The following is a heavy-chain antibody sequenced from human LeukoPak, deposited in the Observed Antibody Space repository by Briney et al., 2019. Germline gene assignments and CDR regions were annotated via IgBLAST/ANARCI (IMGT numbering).Heavy chain of an antibody. D-gene: IGHD3-3*01. CDR3: ARPGLELSYFDF. V-gene: IGHV4-39*01. J-gene: IGHJ4*02. CDR1: GGSISSNTYY. Sequence: SETLSLTCTVSGGSISSNTYYWNWIRQTPGKGLEWIGNIYYNGKTYYNPSLKSRVTISVDTSKNQFSLRLSSVTAADTAVYYCARPGLELSYFDFWGQGTLVTVSS. CDR2: IYYNGKT.